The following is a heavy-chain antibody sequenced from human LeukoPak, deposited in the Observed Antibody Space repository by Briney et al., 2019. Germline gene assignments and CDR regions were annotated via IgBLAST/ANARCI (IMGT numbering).Heavy chain of an antibody. CDR2: MKPNSGNT. V-gene: IGHV1-8*01. J-gene: IGHJ6*03. D-gene: IGHD3-22*01. Sequence: ASVKVSCKASGYTFASYDINWVRQATGQGLEWMGWMKPNSGNTGYTQKFQGRVTMTTDTSTSTAYMELRSLRSDDTAVYYCARYLNYYDSSGYYYYYMDVWGKGTTVTISS. CDR3: ARYLNYYDSSGYYYYYMDV. CDR1: GYTFASYD.